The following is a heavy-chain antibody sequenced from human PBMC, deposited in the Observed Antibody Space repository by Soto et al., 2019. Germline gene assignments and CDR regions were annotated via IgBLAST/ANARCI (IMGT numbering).Heavy chain of an antibody. V-gene: IGHV1-3*01. CDR1: GSTFSSYA. CDR2: INAGYGNT. D-gene: IGHD7-27*01. J-gene: IGHJ4*02. Sequence: GAPVKVSCKASGSTFSSYAMHWVRQAPGQRLEWMGWINAGYGNTKSSQKFQDRVTISRDTSASTAYMELTSLRSEVTAVYYCARDTGDENFGCWDQGTRSTAAS. CDR3: ARDTGDENFGC.